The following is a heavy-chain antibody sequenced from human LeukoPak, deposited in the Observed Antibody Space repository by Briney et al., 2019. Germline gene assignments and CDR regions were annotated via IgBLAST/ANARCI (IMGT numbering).Heavy chain of an antibody. CDR3: ARAKLLWFGNGAFDI. CDR2: IYYSGST. Sequence: SETLSLTCTVSGGSISSYYWSWIRQPPGKGLEWIGYIYYSGSTNYNPSLKSRVTISVDTSKNQFSLKLSSVTAADTAVYYCARAKLLWFGNGAFDIWGQGTMVTVSS. CDR1: GGSISSYY. V-gene: IGHV4-59*08. J-gene: IGHJ3*02. D-gene: IGHD3-10*01.